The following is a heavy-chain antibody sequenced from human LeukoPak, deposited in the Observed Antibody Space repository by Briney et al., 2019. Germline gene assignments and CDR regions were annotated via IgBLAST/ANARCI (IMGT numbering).Heavy chain of an antibody. V-gene: IGHV4-30-4*07. CDR1: GGSISSGDYS. Sequence: SETLSLTCAVSGGSISSGDYSWSWIRQPPGKGLEWIGNIYYSGRTYYNPSLKSRANISVDTSKNQFSLKLTSVTAAATAVYYCARSQFYGSGSYQGRWFDPWGQGTLVTVSS. CDR2: IYYSGRT. CDR3: ARSQFYGSGSYQGRWFDP. D-gene: IGHD3-10*01. J-gene: IGHJ5*02.